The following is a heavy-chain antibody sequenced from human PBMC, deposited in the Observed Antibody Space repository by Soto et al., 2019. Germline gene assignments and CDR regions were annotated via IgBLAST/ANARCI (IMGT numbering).Heavy chain of an antibody. CDR3: ARDIGFDYVN. V-gene: IGHV3-7*01. CDR1: GFDVMSYW. D-gene: IGHD3-16*01. J-gene: IGHJ4*02. Sequence: PGGSLRLSCAVSGFDVMSYWMSWVRQAPGKGLERVASIKEDGSEIYYLHSVRGRFSISRDSAGNALHLTMNYLSAEDTGVYFCARDIGFDYVNWGQGTLVTVSS. CDR2: IKEDGSEI.